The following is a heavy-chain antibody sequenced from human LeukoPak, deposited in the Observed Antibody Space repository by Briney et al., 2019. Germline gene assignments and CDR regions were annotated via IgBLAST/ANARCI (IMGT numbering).Heavy chain of an antibody. J-gene: IGHJ4*02. CDR1: GYTFTSYY. V-gene: IGHV1-46*01. Sequence: VASVKVSCKASGYTFTSYYTHWVRQAPGQGLEWMGIINPSGGSTSYAQKFQGRVTMTRDTSTSTVYMELSSLRSEDTAVYYCARDTVIEKYDYWGQGTLVTVSS. CDR3: ARDTVIEKYDY. D-gene: IGHD4-11*01. CDR2: INPSGGST.